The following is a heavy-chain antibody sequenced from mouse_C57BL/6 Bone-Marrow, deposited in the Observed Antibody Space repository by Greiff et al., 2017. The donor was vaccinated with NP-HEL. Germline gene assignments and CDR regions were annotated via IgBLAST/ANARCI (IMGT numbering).Heavy chain of an antibody. CDR2: IDPSDSST. V-gene: IGHV1-69*01. CDR3: ARGGWSYAMDY. CDR1: GYTFPSSW. Sequence: QVQLQQPGAELVLPFASVNLSCTSSGYTFPSSWMHWVKPRPGQGLEWIGEIDPSDSSTNYNQKFKGKSTLTVDKSSSTAYMQLSSLTSEDSAVYYCARGGWSYAMDYWGQGTSVTVSS. J-gene: IGHJ4*01. D-gene: IGHD3-3*01.